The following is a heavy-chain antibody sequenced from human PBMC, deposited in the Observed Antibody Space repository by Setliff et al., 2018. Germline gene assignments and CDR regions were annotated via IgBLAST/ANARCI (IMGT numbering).Heavy chain of an antibody. V-gene: IGHV3-53*01. CDR1: GVTVSAYD. Sequence: LRLSCAASGVTVSAYDMSWVRQAPGKGLEWVSLLDNDGSTYYTDSVKGRFTISRGTSKNTLYLQMSSLRTEDTAMYYCRLWFGELLRDYWGQGTLVTVSS. D-gene: IGHD3-10*01. J-gene: IGHJ4*02. CDR2: LDNDGST. CDR3: RLWFGELLRDY.